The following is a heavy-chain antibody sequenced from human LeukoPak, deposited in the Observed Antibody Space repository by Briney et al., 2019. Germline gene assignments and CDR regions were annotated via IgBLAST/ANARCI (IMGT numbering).Heavy chain of an antibody. CDR3: ARGRGVATIRFWFDP. CDR2: TYYRSKWYN. J-gene: IGHJ5*02. V-gene: IGHV6-1*01. D-gene: IGHD5-12*01. Sequence: SQTLSLTSALSVDSVSSNRVAWNWVRQSPSRGLEWRGRTYYRSKWYNVYAVSVKSRITINPDTSKNQFSLQLNSVTPEDTAVYYCARGRGVATIRFWFDPWGQGTLVTVSS. CDR1: VDSVSSNRVA.